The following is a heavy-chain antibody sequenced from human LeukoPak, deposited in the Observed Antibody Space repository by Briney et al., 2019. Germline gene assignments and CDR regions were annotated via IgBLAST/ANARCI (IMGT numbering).Heavy chain of an antibody. Sequence: GGSLRLSCAASGFTFDDYAMHWVRQAPGKGLEWVSGIIWNSGSIGYADSVKGRFTISRDNAKNSLYLQMNSLRAEDTALYYCAKDIGRIAVAGRGAFDIWGQGTMVTVSS. V-gene: IGHV3-9*01. J-gene: IGHJ3*02. CDR1: GFTFDDYA. CDR2: IIWNSGSI. CDR3: AKDIGRIAVAGRGAFDI. D-gene: IGHD6-19*01.